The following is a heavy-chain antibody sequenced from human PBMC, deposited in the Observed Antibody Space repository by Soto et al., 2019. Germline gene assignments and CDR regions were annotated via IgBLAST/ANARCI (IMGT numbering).Heavy chain of an antibody. CDR1: GFTFSSYA. CDR2: ISYDGSNK. J-gene: IGHJ4*02. D-gene: IGHD3-16*01. CDR3: ARAVYDYVWGIMKY. V-gene: IGHV3-30-3*01. Sequence: QVQLVESGGGVVQPGRSLRLSCAASGFTFSSYAMHWVRQAPGKGLEWVAVISYDGSNKYYADSVKGRFTISRDNSKNTLYLQMNSLRAEDTAVYYCARAVYDYVWGIMKYWGQGTLVTVSS.